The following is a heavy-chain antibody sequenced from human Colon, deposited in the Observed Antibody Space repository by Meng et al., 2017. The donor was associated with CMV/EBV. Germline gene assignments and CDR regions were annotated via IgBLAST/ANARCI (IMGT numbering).Heavy chain of an antibody. CDR3: AKDVAEDPIYFRHGMDV. V-gene: IGHV3-43D*03. CDR1: GFSFEDHA. CDR2: ITWDASGT. D-gene: IGHD2-15*01. J-gene: IGHJ6*02. Sequence: GGSLRLSCEASGFSFEDHAMHWVRQAPGKGLEWVSLITWDASGTYYADSVRSRFTISRDNRKNLLYLQMNSLRPEDTALYYCAKDVAEDPIYFRHGMDVWGQGTTVTVSS.